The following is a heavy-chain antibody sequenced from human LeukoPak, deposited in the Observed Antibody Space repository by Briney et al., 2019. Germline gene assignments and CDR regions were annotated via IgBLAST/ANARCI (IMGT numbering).Heavy chain of an antibody. J-gene: IGHJ5*02. CDR1: GGSISSYY. CDR3: AGTYYYDSSGPGA. V-gene: IGHV4-59*01. CDR2: IYYSGST. D-gene: IGHD3-22*01. Sequence: PSETLSLTCTVSGGSISSYYWSWIRQPPGKGLEWIGYIYYSGSTNYNPSLKSRVTISVDTSKNQFSLKLSSVAAADTAVYYCAGTYYYDSSGPGAWGQGTLVTVSS.